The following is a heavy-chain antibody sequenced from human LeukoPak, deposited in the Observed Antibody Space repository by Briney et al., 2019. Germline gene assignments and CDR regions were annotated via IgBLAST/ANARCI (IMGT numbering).Heavy chain of an antibody. Sequence: GGSLRLSCVGSGSSFSDYYMNWIRQAPGKGLEWISYISNTGGTIIYADFVRGRFTISRDNAENALYLQMSSLRVEDTAVYYCARPANNWNFGYGLDVWGQGTTVAVSS. CDR1: GSSFSDYY. CDR2: ISNTGGTI. D-gene: IGHD1-7*01. J-gene: IGHJ6*02. V-gene: IGHV3-11*01. CDR3: ARPANNWNFGYGLDV.